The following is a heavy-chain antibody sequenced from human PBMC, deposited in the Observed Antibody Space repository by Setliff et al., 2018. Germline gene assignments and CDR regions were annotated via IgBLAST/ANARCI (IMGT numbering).Heavy chain of an antibody. J-gene: IGHJ4*02. CDR3: ARSINGYQQRYDF. Sequence: LRLSCAASGFTFSSYWMHWVRQAPGKGLVWVSYINSGGTKIYYADSVEGRFTISRDNGKNSLFLQMNSVRAEDTAVYYCARSINGYQQRYDFWGQGALVTVSS. D-gene: IGHD3-16*01. CDR2: INSGGTKI. V-gene: IGHV3-48*03. CDR1: GFTFSSYW.